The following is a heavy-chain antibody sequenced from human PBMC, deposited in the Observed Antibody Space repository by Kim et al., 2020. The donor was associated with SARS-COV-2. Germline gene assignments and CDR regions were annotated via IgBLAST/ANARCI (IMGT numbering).Heavy chain of an antibody. Sequence: GESLKISCKGSGYSFASYWIGWVRQMPGKGLEWMGIIYPGDSDTRYSPSFQGQVTISADKSISTAYLQWSSLKASDTAMYYCARPSGYCSGGSCRIHYGMDVWGQGTTVTVSS. V-gene: IGHV5-51*01. CDR2: IYPGDSDT. CDR3: ARPSGYCSGGSCRIHYGMDV. CDR1: GYSFASYW. J-gene: IGHJ6*02. D-gene: IGHD2-15*01.